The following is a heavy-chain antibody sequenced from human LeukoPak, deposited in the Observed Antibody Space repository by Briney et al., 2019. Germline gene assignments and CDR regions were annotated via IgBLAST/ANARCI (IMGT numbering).Heavy chain of an antibody. D-gene: IGHD2-2*02. CDR2: INYNGEKT. J-gene: IGHJ6*01. CDR1: GGSFSGYL. Sequence: SETLSLTCTVSGGSFSGYLWSWIRQPPGKGLEWIGEINYNGEKTNYNPSLKSRVIMSVDPSTNQFSLKMTSVTAADTAVYFRTRSGLTGMREYPRADYYYYGMDVWGQGTAVTVSS. V-gene: IGHV4-34*01. CDR3: TRSGLTGMREYPRADYYYYGMDV.